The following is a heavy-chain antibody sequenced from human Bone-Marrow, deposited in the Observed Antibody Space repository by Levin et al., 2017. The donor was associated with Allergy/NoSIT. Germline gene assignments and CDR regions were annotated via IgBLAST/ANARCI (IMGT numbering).Heavy chain of an antibody. D-gene: IGHD2-15*01. CDR3: ADLYCSSGTCFFDY. V-gene: IGHV3-48*03. J-gene: IGHJ4*02. CDR2: MGARGSL. CDR1: SEMFRNYE. Sequence: PGGSLRLSCVGSSEMFRNYEMTWVRLPPGKGLEWISYMGARGSLSYADSVKGRFTVSRDNDKNTLYLHMNRLRLDDTALYYCADLYCSSGTCFFDYWGRGTQVTVSS.